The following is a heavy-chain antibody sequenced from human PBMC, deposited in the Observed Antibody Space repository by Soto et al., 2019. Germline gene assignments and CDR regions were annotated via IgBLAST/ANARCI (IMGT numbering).Heavy chain of an antibody. D-gene: IGHD3-16*01. CDR1: GFTFDDYT. V-gene: IGHV3-43*01. J-gene: IGHJ3*02. Sequence: GGSLRLSCAASGFTFDDYTMHWVRQAPGKGLEWVSLISWDGGSTYYADSVKGRFTISRDNSKNSLYLQMNSLRTEDTALYYCAKDMGVSRSPHAFDIWGQGTMVTRLL. CDR2: ISWDGGST. CDR3: AKDMGVSRSPHAFDI.